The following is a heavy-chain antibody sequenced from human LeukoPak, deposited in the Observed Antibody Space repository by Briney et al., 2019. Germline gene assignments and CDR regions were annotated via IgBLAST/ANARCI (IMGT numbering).Heavy chain of an antibody. CDR2: FYPDDSDT. V-gene: IGHV5-51*01. D-gene: IGHD3-10*01. CDR1: GYSFPSYW. Sequence: GESLKISLLGSGYSFPSYWIGRVRQLPGKGLEGMGIFYPDDSDTRYSPSFQGQVTTSADRSISTAYLQWRSLKASDTAMYYCALSTMIRGVIDYWGQGALVTVSS. CDR3: ALSTMIRGVIDY. J-gene: IGHJ4*02.